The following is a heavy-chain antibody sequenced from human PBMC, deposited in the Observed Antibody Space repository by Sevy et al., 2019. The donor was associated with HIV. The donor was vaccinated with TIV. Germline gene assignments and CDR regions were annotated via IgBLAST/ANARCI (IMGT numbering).Heavy chain of an antibody. V-gene: IGHV4-34*01. D-gene: IGHD3-10*01. J-gene: IGHJ4*02. Sequence: TLSLTCAVHGGSFSGYYWSWIRQPPGKGLEWIGEINHSGSTNYNPSLKSRVTIYVDTSKNQFSLKLSSVTAADTAVYYCARGPDYYGSGDLDYWGQGTLVTVSS. CDR3: ARGPDYYGSGDLDY. CDR2: INHSGST. CDR1: GGSFSGYY.